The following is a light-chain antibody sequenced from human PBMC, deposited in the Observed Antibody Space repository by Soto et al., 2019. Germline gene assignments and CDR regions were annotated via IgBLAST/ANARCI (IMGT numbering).Light chain of an antibody. Sequence: QSVLTPPPSVSEAPGQRVSISCLGGSANIGAGYEVHCDHQLPDTDPKLLIYRNTYRPSGVPDLFSSSSSATSASLTITGLQAEAVGDYLCQSYASWLTGAWVG. CDR3: QSYASWLTGAW. V-gene: IGLV1-40*01. J-gene: IGLJ6*01. CDR2: RNT. CDR1: SANIGAGYE.